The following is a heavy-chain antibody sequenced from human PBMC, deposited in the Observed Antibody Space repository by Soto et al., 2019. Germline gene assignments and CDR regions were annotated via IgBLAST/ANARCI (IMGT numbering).Heavy chain of an antibody. D-gene: IGHD3-10*01. V-gene: IGHV3-30*03. CDR2: ISYHGMNK. J-gene: IGHJ4*02. Sequence: PGGSLRLSCTASGFIFRSYGMHWVRQAPGKGLEWVAGISYHGMNKYYVDSVKGRFTISRDDSENTIYLQMDSVRAEDTAVYYCAREPDWQRMVPDYFDYWGQGTLVTVSS. CDR3: AREPDWQRMVPDYFDY. CDR1: GFIFRSYG.